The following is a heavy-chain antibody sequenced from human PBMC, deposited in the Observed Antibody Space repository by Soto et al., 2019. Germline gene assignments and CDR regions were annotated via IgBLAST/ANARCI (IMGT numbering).Heavy chain of an antibody. D-gene: IGHD3-10*01. CDR3: ARHRIEVVWRGFDF. Sequence: PSETLSPTCTVSTDSSSFTNSYWGWIRQPPGKGLQWIGSSSYNGGTFYNPSLKGRVVISFDTSKKQSSLQVASVTAADTAVYFCARHRIEVVWRGFDFWGQGSTVTVSS. J-gene: IGHJ4*02. CDR1: TDSSSFTNSY. V-gene: IGHV4-39*01. CDR2: SSYNGGT.